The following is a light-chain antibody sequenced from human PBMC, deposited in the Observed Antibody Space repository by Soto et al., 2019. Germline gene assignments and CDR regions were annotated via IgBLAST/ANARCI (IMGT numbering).Light chain of an antibody. CDR1: QSVSSN. V-gene: IGKV3-15*01. CDR3: QQYNNWPPGIT. CDR2: GAS. Sequence: EIVMTQSPATLSVSPGERATLSCRASQSVSSNLAWYQQKPGQAPRLLIYGASTRATGIPARFSGSGSGTEFTLTISSLQSEDFAVYYCQQYNNWPPGITLGQGTRLE. J-gene: IGKJ5*01.